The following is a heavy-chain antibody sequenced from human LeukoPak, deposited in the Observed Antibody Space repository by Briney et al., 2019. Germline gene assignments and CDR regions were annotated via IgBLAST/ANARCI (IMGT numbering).Heavy chain of an antibody. CDR3: ARDYYDSSGYVDY. CDR1: GFTFSSYS. Sequence: GGSLRLSCAASGFTFSSYSMNWVRQAPGKGLEWVSYISSSSSTIYYADSVKGRFSISRDNAKNSLFLQMNSLRAEDTAVYYCARDYYDSSGYVDYWGQGTLVTVSS. CDR2: ISSSSSTI. V-gene: IGHV3-48*01. D-gene: IGHD3-22*01. J-gene: IGHJ4*02.